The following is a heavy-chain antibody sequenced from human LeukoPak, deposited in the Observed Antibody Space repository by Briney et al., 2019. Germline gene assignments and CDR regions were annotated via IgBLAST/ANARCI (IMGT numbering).Heavy chain of an antibody. Sequence: SETLSLTCTVSAGSISSYFWTWILQPPGKGLESIGYMYYSETANYNPSLRGRVTISMDTSKNQFSLSLTAVTAADAAVYYCARFPGGAAYRHYYYMDVWGKGTTVTVSS. D-gene: IGHD2-15*01. CDR3: ARFPGGAAYRHYYYMDV. CDR1: AGSISSYF. J-gene: IGHJ6*03. CDR2: MYYSETA. V-gene: IGHV4-59*01.